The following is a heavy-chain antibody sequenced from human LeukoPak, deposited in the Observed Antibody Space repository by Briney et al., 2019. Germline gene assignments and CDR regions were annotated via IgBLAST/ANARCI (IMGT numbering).Heavy chain of an antibody. J-gene: IGHJ3*02. CDR1: GFTFSSNY. Sequence: GGSLRLSCAASGFTFSSNYMSWVRQAPGKGLEWVSVIYSGGSTYYADSVKGRFTIFRDNSKNTLYLQMNSLRAEDTAVYYCARGRPALVLRFLEWLSRSRAFDIWGQGTMVTVSS. V-gene: IGHV3-53*01. D-gene: IGHD3-3*01. CDR3: ARGRPALVLRFLEWLSRSRAFDI. CDR2: IYSGGST.